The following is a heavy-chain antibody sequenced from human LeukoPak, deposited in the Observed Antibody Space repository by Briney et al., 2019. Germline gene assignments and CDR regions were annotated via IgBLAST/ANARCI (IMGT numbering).Heavy chain of an antibody. Sequence: GGPLRLSCVASGFSFRSHAMSWVRQTPGKGLEWVASITGNGQTTNYADSGRGRFTISRDNSKDTVSLQMNSLTVEDTAIYYCAKERRRVDTSMIRSYYFEDWGQGTLVTVSS. D-gene: IGHD5-18*01. CDR2: ITGNGQTT. J-gene: IGHJ4*02. CDR1: GFSFRSHA. CDR3: AKERRRVDTSMIRSYYFED. V-gene: IGHV3-23*01.